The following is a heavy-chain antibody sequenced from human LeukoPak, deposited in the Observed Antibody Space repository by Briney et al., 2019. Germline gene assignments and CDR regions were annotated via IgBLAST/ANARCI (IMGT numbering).Heavy chain of an antibody. CDR2: ISWSGAST. J-gene: IGHJ4*02. D-gene: IGHD4-17*01. V-gene: IGHV3-23*01. CDR1: RFTFSTYA. CDR3: AKVRFGDYGDFDY. Sequence: PGGPLRLSCAASRFTFSTYAMSWVRQAPGKGLAWVSGISWSGASTYYADSVKGRFTISRDNSKNTLYLQLNSLRAEDTAVYYCAKVRFGDYGDFDYWGQGTLVTVSS.